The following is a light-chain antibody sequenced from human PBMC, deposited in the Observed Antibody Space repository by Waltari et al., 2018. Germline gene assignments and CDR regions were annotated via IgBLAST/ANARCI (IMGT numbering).Light chain of an antibody. CDR3: QQSRNWPLT. CDR1: QSVSSY. Sequence: DIVLTHSPATLSLSPGARATISCGASQSVSSYLAWYQQKPGQAPRLLIYDASNRATGIPVRFSGSGSGTDFTLTISSLEPEDSAVYYCQQSRNWPLTFGGGTKVEIK. V-gene: IGKV3-11*01. CDR2: DAS. J-gene: IGKJ4*01.